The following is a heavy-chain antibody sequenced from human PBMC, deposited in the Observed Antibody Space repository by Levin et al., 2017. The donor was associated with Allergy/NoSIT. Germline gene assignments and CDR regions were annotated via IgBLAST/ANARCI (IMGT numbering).Heavy chain of an antibody. J-gene: IGHJ5*02. CDR3: AREDTSGYYPNWFDP. Sequence: SQTLSLTCAVSGYSIHSGYYWGWLRQPPGKGLEWFGSIYHIGSTYYNPSLKSRVTISVDTSKNQFSLRLTSVTAADTAVYYCAREDTSGYYPNWFDPWGQGIPVTVSS. D-gene: IGHD3-3*01. CDR2: IYHIGST. CDR1: GYSIHSGYY. V-gene: IGHV4-38-2*02.